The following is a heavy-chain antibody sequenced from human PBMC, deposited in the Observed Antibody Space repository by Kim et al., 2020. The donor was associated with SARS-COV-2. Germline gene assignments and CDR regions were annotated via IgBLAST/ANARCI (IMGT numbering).Heavy chain of an antibody. CDR3: ASPSVAPYYYDSSGYFY. CDR2: ISSSSSTI. CDR1: GFTFSSYS. D-gene: IGHD3-22*01. V-gene: IGHV3-48*02. Sequence: GGSLRLSCAASGFTFSSYSMNWVRQAPGKGLEWVSYISSSSSTIYYADSVKGRFTISRDNAKNSLYLQMNSLRDEDTAVYYCASPSVAPYYYDSSGYFYWGQVTLITVSS. J-gene: IGHJ4*02.